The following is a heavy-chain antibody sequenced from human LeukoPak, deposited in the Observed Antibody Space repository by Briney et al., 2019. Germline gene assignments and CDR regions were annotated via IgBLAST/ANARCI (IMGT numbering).Heavy chain of an antibody. Sequence: PSETLSLTCTVSGYSISSGYYWGWIRQPPGKGLEWIGSIYHSGSTYYNPSLKSRVTISVDTSKNQFSLKLRSVTAADTAVYYCAREGVVVTAQGAFDIWGQGTMVTVSS. J-gene: IGHJ3*02. D-gene: IGHD2-21*02. CDR2: IYHSGST. CDR1: GYSISSGYY. CDR3: AREGVVVTAQGAFDI. V-gene: IGHV4-38-2*02.